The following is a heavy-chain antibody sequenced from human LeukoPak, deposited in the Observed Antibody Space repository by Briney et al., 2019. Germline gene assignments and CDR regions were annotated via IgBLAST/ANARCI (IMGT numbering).Heavy chain of an antibody. CDR2: IYHSGNT. D-gene: IGHD3-16*02. Sequence: PSETLSLTCTVSGYSISSGYYWGWIRQPPGKGLEWIGSIYHSGNTYYNPSLKSRVTISVVTSKNQFSLKLSSVTAADTAVYYCARGYYDYVWGSYRPGTFFDYWGQGTLVTVSS. CDR1: GYSISSGYY. CDR3: ARGYYDYVWGSYRPGTFFDY. V-gene: IGHV4-38-2*02. J-gene: IGHJ4*02.